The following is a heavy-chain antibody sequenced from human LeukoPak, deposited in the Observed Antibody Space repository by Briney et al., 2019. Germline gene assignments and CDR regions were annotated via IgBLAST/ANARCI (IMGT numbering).Heavy chain of an antibody. Sequence: GASVKVSCKASGYTFTSFDINWVRQATGQGLEWMGWMNPNSGNTGYAQKFQGRVTISRNTSISTAYMELSSLRSEDTAVYYCAREGTLDRPWNIERWYSYGLDLSRYYYMDVWGKGTTVTVSS. V-gene: IGHV1-8*03. CDR1: GYTFTSFD. CDR2: MNPNSGNT. D-gene: IGHD5-18*01. CDR3: AREGTLDRPWNIERWYSYGLDLSRYYYMDV. J-gene: IGHJ6*03.